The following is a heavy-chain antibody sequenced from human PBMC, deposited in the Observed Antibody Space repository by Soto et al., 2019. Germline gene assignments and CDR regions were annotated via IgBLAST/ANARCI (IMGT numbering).Heavy chain of an antibody. CDR2: IYYSGST. J-gene: IGHJ6*02. D-gene: IGHD6-19*01. Sequence: PSETLSLTCTVSGGSISSGGYYWSWIRQHPGKGLEWIGYIYYSGSTYYNPSLKSRVTISVDTSKNQFSLKLSSVPAADKDVYYCARGPQYSSGWYVPASGNYYYYGMEVSGQGTTVTVSS. CDR3: ARGPQYSSGWYVPASGNYYYYGMEV. CDR1: GGSISSGGYY. V-gene: IGHV4-31*03.